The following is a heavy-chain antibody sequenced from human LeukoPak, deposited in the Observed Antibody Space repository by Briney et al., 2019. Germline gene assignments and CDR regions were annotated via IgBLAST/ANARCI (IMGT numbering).Heavy chain of an antibody. CDR2: ISAYNGNT. Sequence: ASVKVSFKASGYTFTSYGISWVGQAPGQGLEGMGWISAYNGNTNYAQKLQGRVTMTTDTSTSTAYMELRSLRSDDTAVYYCARDGLLWFGELPNPGDYWGQGTLVTVSS. CDR3: ARDGLLWFGELPNPGDY. V-gene: IGHV1-18*04. D-gene: IGHD3-10*01. J-gene: IGHJ4*02. CDR1: GYTFTSYG.